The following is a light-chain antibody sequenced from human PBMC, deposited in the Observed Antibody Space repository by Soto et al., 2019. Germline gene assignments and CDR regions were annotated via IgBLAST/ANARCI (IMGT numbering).Light chain of an antibody. J-gene: IGKJ1*01. Sequence: DIQMTQSPSSVSASVGDRITITCRTCQDIGGRMAWVQQQPGKAPQYLIQAASILQSGVTSRFSGSGLGTEFILSINSLQHDEFASYFCLQVYYFPRTCGLGTKVDIK. V-gene: IGKV1-12*01. CDR2: AAS. CDR3: LQVYYFPRT. CDR1: QDIGGR.